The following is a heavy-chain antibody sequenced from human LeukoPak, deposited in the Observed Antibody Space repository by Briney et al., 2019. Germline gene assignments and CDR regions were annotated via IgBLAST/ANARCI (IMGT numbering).Heavy chain of an antibody. CDR2: INSGGSGT. Sequence: GGSLRLSCVASGFNFASNWMHWVRHTPGKGLMWVSCINSGGSGTSYADSVEGRFTISRDNAKNTLYLQMNNLRAEDTAMYYCASSLGPLTEYWGQGTLVTVSS. CDR3: ASSLGPLTEY. CDR1: GFNFASNW. J-gene: IGHJ4*01. D-gene: IGHD7-27*01. V-gene: IGHV3-74*01.